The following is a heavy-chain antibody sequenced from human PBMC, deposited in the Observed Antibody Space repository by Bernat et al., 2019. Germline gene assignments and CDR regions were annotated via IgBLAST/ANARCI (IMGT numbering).Heavy chain of an antibody. D-gene: IGHD2-2*01. J-gene: IGHJ4*02. Sequence: EVQLVESGGGLVQPGGSLRLSCAASGFTFSSYEMNWVRQAPGKGLEWVSIIYSDGSTYYADSVKGRFTISRDNSKNTLYLQMNGLRAEDTAEYYCARDSCTTTSCYGDWGQGPQVTVSS. CDR2: IYSDGST. CDR1: GFTFSSYE. CDR3: ARDSCTTTSCYGD. V-gene: IGHV3-66*01.